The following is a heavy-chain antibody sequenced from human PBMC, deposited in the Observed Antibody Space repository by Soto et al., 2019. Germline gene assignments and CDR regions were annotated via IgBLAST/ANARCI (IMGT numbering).Heavy chain of an antibody. CDR3: AKCDCLFVNTSNYFFDY. J-gene: IGHJ4*02. Sequence: EVQLLESGGGLVQPGGSLRLSCAASGFTFSDYAMSWVRQAPGKGLEWISAISSRGDNTHHADSVRGRFTISRDNSKNMLYLEISTLRAEDTAVYYCAKCDCLFVNTSNYFFDYWGQGTLVTVSS. V-gene: IGHV3-23*01. CDR1: GFTFSDYA. D-gene: IGHD2-21*02. CDR2: ISSRGDNT.